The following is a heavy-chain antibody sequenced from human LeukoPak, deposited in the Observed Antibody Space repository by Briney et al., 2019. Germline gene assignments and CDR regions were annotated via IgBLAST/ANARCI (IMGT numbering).Heavy chain of an antibody. CDR1: GFTFSSYA. D-gene: IGHD3-10*01. V-gene: IGHV3-23*01. CDR2: ISGSGGST. J-gene: IGHJ4*02. Sequence: PGGSLRLSCAASGFTFSSYAMSWVRQAPGKGLEWVSAISGSGGSTYYADSVKGRFTISRDNFKNTLYLQMNSLRAEDTAVYYCAKGAGVIITPGHFDYWGQGTLVTVSS. CDR3: AKGAGVIITPGHFDY.